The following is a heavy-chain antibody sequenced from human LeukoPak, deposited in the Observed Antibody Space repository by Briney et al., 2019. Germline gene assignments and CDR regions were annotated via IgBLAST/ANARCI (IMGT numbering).Heavy chain of an antibody. CDR1: GYTFTDYY. D-gene: IGHD2-2*03. V-gene: IGHV1-2*02. CDR2: IDPNSGAT. J-gene: IGHJ3*02. Sequence: ASVKVSCKASGYTFTDYYIHWVRQAPGQGLEWMAWIDPNSGATNYAQKFQGRVTMTRDTSISTAYMELSRLRSDDTAVYYCARYGYAFDIWGQGTMVTVSS. CDR3: ARYGYAFDI.